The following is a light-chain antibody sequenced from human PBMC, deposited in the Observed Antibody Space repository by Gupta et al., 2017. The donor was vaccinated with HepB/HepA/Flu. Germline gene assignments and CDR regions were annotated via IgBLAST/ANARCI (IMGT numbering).Light chain of an antibody. J-gene: IGKJ4*01. Sequence: FVITLSPDSLAVSLGERDTISCKSNETILRASNNKNYLAWYQQRPGQPPKVLVYWASSRVSRVPDRFSGSGSGTDFTLTIAGLQAEDVAIYYCQQYYANPLTFGGGTKVEIK. V-gene: IGKV4-1*01. CDR3: QQYYANPLT. CDR1: ETILRASNNKNY. CDR2: WAS.